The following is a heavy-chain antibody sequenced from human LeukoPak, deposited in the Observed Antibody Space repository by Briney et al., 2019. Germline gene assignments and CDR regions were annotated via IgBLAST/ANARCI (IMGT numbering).Heavy chain of an antibody. Sequence: GGSLRLSCVASGFILSGYRMYWVRRAPGKGLMYISRNNGDGSTTNYADVVKGRFTMSRDNVKNTLYLQMNSLRVEDTAVYYCARDPRNVGLAPWGQGTLVTVSS. CDR2: NNGDGSTT. D-gene: IGHD2-15*01. J-gene: IGHJ5*02. CDR1: GFILSGYR. V-gene: IGHV3-74*01. CDR3: ARDPRNVGLAP.